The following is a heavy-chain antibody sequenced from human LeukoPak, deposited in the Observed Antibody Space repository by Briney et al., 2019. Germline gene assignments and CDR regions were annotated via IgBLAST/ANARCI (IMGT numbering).Heavy chain of an antibody. Sequence: ASVKVSCKASGYTFTSYDINWVRQATGQGLEWMGWMNPNSGNTGYAQKFQGRVTITRNTSISTAYMELSSLRSEDTAVYYCASEFGGAVAGGAPFDPWGQGTLVTVSS. CDR1: GYTFTSYD. CDR3: ASEFGGAVAGGAPFDP. CDR2: MNPNSGNT. V-gene: IGHV1-8*03. D-gene: IGHD6-13*01. J-gene: IGHJ5*02.